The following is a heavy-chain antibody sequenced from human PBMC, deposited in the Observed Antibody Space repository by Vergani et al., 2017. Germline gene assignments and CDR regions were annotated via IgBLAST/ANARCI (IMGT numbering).Heavy chain of an antibody. D-gene: IGHD2-2*01. V-gene: IGHV3-23*01. CDR3: ATQPATGVDS. CDR2: ISGSGGST. J-gene: IGHJ5*01. CDR1: GFTSSSYA. Sequence: EVQLLESGGGLVQPGGSLRLSCAASGFTSSSYAMRWVRQAPGKGLEWVSTISGSGGSTYYADSVKGRFTISRDNSKNTLYLQMNSLRAEDTAVYFCATQPATGVDSWGQVPLVTFSS.